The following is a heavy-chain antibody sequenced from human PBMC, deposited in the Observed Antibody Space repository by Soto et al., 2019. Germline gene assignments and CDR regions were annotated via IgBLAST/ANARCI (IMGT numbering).Heavy chain of an antibody. CDR3: ARMKVDSYQFYYAMDV. V-gene: IGHV2-26*01. J-gene: IGHJ6*02. CDR1: GFSLTTGKMG. Sequence: GSGPTLVNPTETLTLTCTVSGFSLTTGKMGVSRIRQPPGKALEWLAHIFSDNERSYSTSLQGRLTISKDTSGSQVVLSMTNVDPVDTATYYCARMKVDSYQFYYAMDVWGQGTTVTVSS. CDR2: IFSDNER. D-gene: IGHD3-9*01.